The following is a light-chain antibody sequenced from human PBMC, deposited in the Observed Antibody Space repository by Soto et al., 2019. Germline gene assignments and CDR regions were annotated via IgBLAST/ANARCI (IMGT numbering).Light chain of an antibody. CDR1: QSVNRN. CDR3: QQYNNWPET. Sequence: EIVMTQSPATLSVSPGERATLSCRASQSVNRNLAWYQQKPGQAPRLLIHAVSTRATGIPARFSGSGSGTEFTLTISSLQSEDFAVYYCQQYNNWPETFGQGTKVDIK. V-gene: IGKV3-15*01. J-gene: IGKJ1*01. CDR2: AVS.